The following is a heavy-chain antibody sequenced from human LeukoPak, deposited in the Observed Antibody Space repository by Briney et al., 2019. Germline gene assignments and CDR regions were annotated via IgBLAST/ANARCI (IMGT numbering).Heavy chain of an antibody. CDR3: AREVRYSSGWYAGDFDY. V-gene: IGHV4-31*03. CDR1: GGSISSGGYY. Sequence: PSETLSLTCTVSGGSISSGGYYWSWIRQHPGKGLEWIGYIYYSGSTYYNPSLKSRVTISVDTSKNQFSLKLSSVTAADTAVYYCAREVRYSSGWYAGDFDYWGQGTLVTVSS. D-gene: IGHD6-19*01. CDR2: IYYSGST. J-gene: IGHJ4*02.